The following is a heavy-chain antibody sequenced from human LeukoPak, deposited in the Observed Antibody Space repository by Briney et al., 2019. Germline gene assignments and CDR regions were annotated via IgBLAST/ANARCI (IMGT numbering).Heavy chain of an antibody. CDR1: GGSISSYY. J-gene: IGHJ4*02. V-gene: IGHV4-59*01. CDR2: MYYSGST. Sequence: SETLSLTCTVSGGSISSYYWTWIRQPPGKGLEWIGYMYYSGSTKYNPSLKSRVTISEDTSKNQFSLKVTSLTAADTAAYYCARGLGEVTAFDYWGQGTLVSVSS. CDR3: ARGLGEVTAFDY. D-gene: IGHD2-21*02.